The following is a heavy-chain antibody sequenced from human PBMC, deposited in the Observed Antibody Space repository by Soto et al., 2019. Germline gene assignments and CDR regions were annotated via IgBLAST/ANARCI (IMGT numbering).Heavy chain of an antibody. J-gene: IGHJ5*02. CDR3: AREDGYCSGGSCHSGGWLEP. Sequence: QVQLVQSGAEVKKPGASVKVSCKTSGYTFTTYGVSWVRQAPGQGLEWMGWISPYNGNTNYAQRLQGRVTLTTATSTKTAYMELMSLRSDDTALYYCAREDGYCSGGSCHSGGWLEPWGQGTLVTVSS. CDR2: ISPYNGNT. CDR1: GYTFTTYG. V-gene: IGHV1-18*01. D-gene: IGHD2-15*01.